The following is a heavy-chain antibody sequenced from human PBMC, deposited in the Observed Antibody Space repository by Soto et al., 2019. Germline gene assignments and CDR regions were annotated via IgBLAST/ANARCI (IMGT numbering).Heavy chain of an antibody. Sequence: QVQLVQSGAEVKKPGSSVKVSCKASGGTFSSYTINWVRQAPGQGLEWMGRIIPILNISNFAQRFQGRVTITADKFMTAAYMELSSLRTEDTAVYYCATSFDNDCKPGVQYYYDMDVWGKGTTITVSS. V-gene: IGHV1-69*02. J-gene: IGHJ6*03. CDR3: ATSFDNDCKPGVQYYYDMDV. D-gene: IGHD2-21*02. CDR2: IIPILNIS. CDR1: GGTFSSYT.